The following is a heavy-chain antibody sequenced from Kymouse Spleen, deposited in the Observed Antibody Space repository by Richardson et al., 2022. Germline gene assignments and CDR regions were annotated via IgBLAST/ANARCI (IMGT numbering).Heavy chain of an antibody. D-gene: IGHD7-27*02. J-gene: IGHJ4*02. CDR1: GFTFSDHY. CDR3: ARRSNWGTFDY. CDR2: TRNKANSYTT. Sequence: EVQLVESGGGLVQPGGSLRLSCAASGFTFSDHYMDWVRQAPGKGLEWVGRTRNKANSYTTEYAASVKGRFTISRDDSKNSLYLQMNSLKTEDTAVYYCARRSNWGTFDYWGQGTLVTVSS. V-gene: IGHV3-72*01.